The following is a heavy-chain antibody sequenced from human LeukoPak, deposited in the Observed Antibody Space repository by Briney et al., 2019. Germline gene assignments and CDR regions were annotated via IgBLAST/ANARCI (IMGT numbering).Heavy chain of an antibody. CDR2: INHSGST. CDR1: GVSFSGYY. Sequence: SETLSLTCGVDGVSFSGYYWNWIRQPPGKGLEWIGEINHSGSTNYNPSLKRRVTISVDTSQNQFSVRLSSVTAADTAVYYCARGRYLTTGGGAAAGFLDYWGQGTLVTVSS. D-gene: IGHD6-13*01. CDR3: ARGRYLTTGGGAAAGFLDY. J-gene: IGHJ4*02. V-gene: IGHV4-34*01.